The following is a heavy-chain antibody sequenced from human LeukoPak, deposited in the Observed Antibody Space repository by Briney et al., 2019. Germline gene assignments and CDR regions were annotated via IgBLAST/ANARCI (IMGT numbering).Heavy chain of an antibody. CDR3: ARDRPWFGAGDYYYGMDV. CDR2: INPSGGST. CDR1: GYTFTSYY. J-gene: IGHJ6*04. V-gene: IGHV1-46*01. D-gene: IGHD3-10*01. Sequence: SVKVSCKASGYTFTSYYMHWVRQAPGQGLEWMGIINPSGGSTSYAQKFQGRVTMTRDTSTSTVYMELSSLRSEDTAVYYCARDRPWFGAGDYYYGMDVWGKGTTVTVSS.